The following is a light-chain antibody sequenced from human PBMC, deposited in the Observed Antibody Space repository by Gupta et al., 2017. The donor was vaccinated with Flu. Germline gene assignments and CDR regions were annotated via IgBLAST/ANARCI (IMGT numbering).Light chain of an antibody. J-gene: IGKJ1*01. V-gene: IGKV3-20*01. CDR3: QQYSSSPQT. Sequence: GTLSLSPGERATLSCRASQSVSSSYLAWYQQKPGQAPRLLIYDASSRATGIPDRFSGSGSGTDFTLTISRLEPEDFAVYYCQQYSSSPQTFGHGTQVEIK. CDR1: QSVSSSY. CDR2: DAS.